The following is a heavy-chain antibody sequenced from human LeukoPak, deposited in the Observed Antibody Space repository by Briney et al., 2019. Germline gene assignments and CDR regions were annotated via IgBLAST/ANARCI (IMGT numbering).Heavy chain of an antibody. CDR3: TRAVNRIAAAGDY. Sequence: GGSLRLSCTASGFTFGDYSMTWFRQAPGKGLEWVAFIRSKTYGGTTEYAASVKGRFTIPRDDSKSIAYLQMNSLETEDTAIYYCTRAVNRIAAAGDYWGQGTLVTVSS. J-gene: IGHJ4*02. D-gene: IGHD6-13*01. CDR1: GFTFGDYS. V-gene: IGHV3-49*03. CDR2: IRSKTYGGTT.